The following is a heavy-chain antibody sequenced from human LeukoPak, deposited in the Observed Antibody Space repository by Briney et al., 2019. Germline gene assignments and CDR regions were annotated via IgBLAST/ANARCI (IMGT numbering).Heavy chain of an antibody. D-gene: IGHD2-2*02. CDR3: ARLRYSGRLPDY. J-gene: IGHJ4*02. Sequence: SETLSLTCTVSGGSISSSSSYYWGWIRQPPGKGLEWIGSIYYSGSTYYNPSLKSRVTISVDTSKNQFSLKLSSVTAADTAVFYCARLRYSGRLPDYWGQGTLVTVSS. CDR1: GGSISSSSSYY. V-gene: IGHV4-39*01. CDR2: IYYSGST.